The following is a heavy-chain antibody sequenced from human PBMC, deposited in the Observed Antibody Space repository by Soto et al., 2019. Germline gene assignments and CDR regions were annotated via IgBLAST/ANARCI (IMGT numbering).Heavy chain of an antibody. D-gene: IGHD2-2*01. CDR1: GSSFTSYW. V-gene: IGHV5-51*01. J-gene: IGHJ4*02. Sequence: GESLKISCKGSGSSFTSYWIGWVRQMPGKGLEWMGIIYPGDSDTRYSPSFQGQVTISADKSISTAYLQWSSLKASDTAMYYCARHEGCSSTSCHTPTDYWGQGTLVTVSS. CDR2: IYPGDSDT. CDR3: ARHEGCSSTSCHTPTDY.